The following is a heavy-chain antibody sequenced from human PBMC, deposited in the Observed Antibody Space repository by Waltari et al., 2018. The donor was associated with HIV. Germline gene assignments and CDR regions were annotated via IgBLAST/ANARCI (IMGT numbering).Heavy chain of an antibody. Sequence: EVQLVESGGGLVQPGRSLRLSCTASGFTFGDYAVSWVRQAPGKGLEWLSFSTSKAYGGTTEYAASVRGRFTISRDDSKSIAYLQMNSLKIEDTSVYYCTREHSTGWSWGQGTLVTVSS. CDR1: GFTFGDYA. CDR3: TREHSTGWS. CDR2: STSKAYGGTT. D-gene: IGHD6-19*01. J-gene: IGHJ5*02. V-gene: IGHV3-49*04.